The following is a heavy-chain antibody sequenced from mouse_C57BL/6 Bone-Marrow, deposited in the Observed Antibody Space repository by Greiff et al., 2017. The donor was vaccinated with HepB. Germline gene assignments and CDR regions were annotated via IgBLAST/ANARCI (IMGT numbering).Heavy chain of an antibody. CDR1: GFTFSDYG. Sequence: EVMLVESGGGLVKPGGSLKLSCAASGFTFSDYGMHWVRQAPEKGLEWVAYISSGSSTIYYADTVKGRFTISRDNAKNTLFLQMTSLRSEVTAMYYCARELLSPTTYWGQGTSVTVSS. J-gene: IGHJ4*01. CDR2: ISSGSSTI. V-gene: IGHV5-17*01. CDR3: ARELLSPTTY. D-gene: IGHD1-1*01.